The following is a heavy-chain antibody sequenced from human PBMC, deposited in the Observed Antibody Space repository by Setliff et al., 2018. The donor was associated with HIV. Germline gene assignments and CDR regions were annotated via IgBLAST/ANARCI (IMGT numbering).Heavy chain of an antibody. CDR3: ASRRGIEFYFDI. J-gene: IGHJ4*02. D-gene: IGHD3-10*01. CDR2: IHDSGRT. V-gene: IGHV4-38-2*01. CDR1: GYSLTSGYY. Sequence: PSETLSLTCGVSGYSLTSGYYWGWIRQPPGKGLEWIGSIHDSGRTYYNPSLKSRVTISVGSSYNHFSLKLSSVTAADTGVYYCASRRGIEFYFDIWGQGTPVTVSS.